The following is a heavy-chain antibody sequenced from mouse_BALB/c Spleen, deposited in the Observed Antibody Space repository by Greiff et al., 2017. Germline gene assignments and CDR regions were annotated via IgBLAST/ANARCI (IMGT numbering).Heavy chain of an antibody. V-gene: IGHV2-6-7*01. Sequence: QVQLQQSGPGLVAPSQSLSITCTVSGFSLTGYGVNWVRQPPGKGLEWLGMIWGDGSTDYNSALKSRLSISKDNSKSQVFLKMNSLQTDDTARYYCAREGNRYEAWFAYWGQGTLVTVSA. CDR2: IWGDGST. CDR1: GFSLTGYG. J-gene: IGHJ3*01. CDR3: AREGNRYEAWFAY. D-gene: IGHD2-14*01.